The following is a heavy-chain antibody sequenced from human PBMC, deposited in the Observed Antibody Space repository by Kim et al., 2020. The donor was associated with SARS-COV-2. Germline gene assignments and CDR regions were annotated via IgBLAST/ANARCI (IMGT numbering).Heavy chain of an antibody. Sequence: ASVKVSCKASGYTFTGYYMHWVRQAPGQGLEWMGRINPNSGGTNYAQKCQGRVTMTRDTSISTAYMELSRLISDDTAVYYCARGAPGYSSSWAYWGQGTLVTVSS. V-gene: IGHV1-2*06. CDR3: ARGAPGYSSSWAY. CDR1: GYTFTGYY. CDR2: INPNSGGT. D-gene: IGHD6-13*01. J-gene: IGHJ4*02.